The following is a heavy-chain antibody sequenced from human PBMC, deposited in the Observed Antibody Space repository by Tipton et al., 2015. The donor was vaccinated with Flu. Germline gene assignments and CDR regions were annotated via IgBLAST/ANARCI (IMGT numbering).Heavy chain of an antibody. CDR3: ARSTYYYGSGSSDY. V-gene: IGHV4-38-2*01. CDR1: GDSIDSRHF. D-gene: IGHD3-10*01. J-gene: IGHJ4*02. CDR2: VHRSGSG. Sequence: TLSLTCSVSGDSIDSRHFWGWIRQPPGRGLEWIGNVHRSGSGYYNPSLKSRVTISMDTSKNQFSLKLSSMTAADTAVYYCARSTYYYGSGSSDYWGQGTLVTVSS.